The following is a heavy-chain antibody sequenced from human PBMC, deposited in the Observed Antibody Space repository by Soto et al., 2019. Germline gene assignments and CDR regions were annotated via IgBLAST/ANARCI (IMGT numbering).Heavy chain of an antibody. CDR3: ARDLMAHAGTCGYGMDV. V-gene: IGHV4-30-4*01. CDR1: GGSISSGDYY. J-gene: IGHJ6*02. D-gene: IGHD6-13*01. CDR2: IYYSGST. Sequence: PSETLSLTCTVSGGSISSGDYYWSWIRQPPGKGLEWIGYIYYSGSTYYNPSLKSRVTISVDTSKNQFSLKLSSVTAADTAVYYCARDLMAHAGTCGYGMDVWGQGTTVTVSS.